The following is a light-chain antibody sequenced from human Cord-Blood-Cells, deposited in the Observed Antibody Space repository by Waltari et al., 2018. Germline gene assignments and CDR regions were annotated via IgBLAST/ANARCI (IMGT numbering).Light chain of an antibody. V-gene: IGKV1-9*01. CDR2: AAS. J-gene: IGKJ4*01. Sequence: DIQLTQSPSFLSASVGDRVTITCRASQGISSDLAWYQQKPGKAPKLLSYAASTLQGGVPARCGGSGSGTEFTLTSSRLQPEDCATYACQQLNSYPLTCGGGTKVEIE. CDR1: QGISSD. CDR3: QQLNSYPLT.